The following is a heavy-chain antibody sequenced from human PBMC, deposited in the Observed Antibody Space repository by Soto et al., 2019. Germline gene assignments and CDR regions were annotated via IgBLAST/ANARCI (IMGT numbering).Heavy chain of an antibody. Sequence: PSETLSLTCTVSGGSIGSYYWTWIRQPPGEGPEWIGHIYYTGSTNYNPSIKSRVAISVDTPKNQFSLKLSSVTAADTAVYYCARGDYYDSSGFDYWGQGTLVTVSS. D-gene: IGHD3-22*01. J-gene: IGHJ4*02. V-gene: IGHV4-59*01. CDR2: IYYTGST. CDR1: GGSIGSYY. CDR3: ARGDYYDSSGFDY.